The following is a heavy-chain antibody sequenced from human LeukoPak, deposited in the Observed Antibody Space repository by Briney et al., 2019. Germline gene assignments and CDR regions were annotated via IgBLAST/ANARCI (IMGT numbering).Heavy chain of an antibody. D-gene: IGHD1-26*01. Sequence: GGSLRLSCAASGFTFDDYAMHWVRQAPGKGLEWVSPISGDGGSTYYADSVKGRFTISRDNSKNSLYLQMNSLRTEDTALYYCAKGPFGIVRFYGMDVWGQGTTVTVSS. J-gene: IGHJ6*02. CDR2: ISGDGGST. CDR3: AKGPFGIVRFYGMDV. CDR1: GFTFDDYA. V-gene: IGHV3-43*02.